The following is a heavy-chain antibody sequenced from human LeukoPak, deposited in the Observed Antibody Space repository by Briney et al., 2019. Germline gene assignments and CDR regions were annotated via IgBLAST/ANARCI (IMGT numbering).Heavy chain of an antibody. Sequence: GGSLRLSCAASGFTFSSYGMHWVRQAPGKGLEWVAFIRHDGNNKYYVDSVKGRFTISRDNSKNTLYLQMSSLRAEDTAVYYCAKAPVGPAAIGYYMDVWGKGTTVTVSS. CDR3: AKAPVGPAAIGYYMDV. D-gene: IGHD2-2*01. J-gene: IGHJ6*03. V-gene: IGHV3-30*02. CDR1: GFTFSSYG. CDR2: IRHDGNNK.